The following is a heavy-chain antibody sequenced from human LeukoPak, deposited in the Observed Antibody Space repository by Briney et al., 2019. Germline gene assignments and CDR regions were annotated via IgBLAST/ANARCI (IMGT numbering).Heavy chain of an antibody. D-gene: IGHD3-22*01. Sequence: PGGSLRLSCAASGLTFSSYAMIWVRQAPGKGLEWVSSISSTSSHIYYADSVKGRFTISRDNSKNTLYLQMNSLRAEDTAVYYCAKKSLDYYDSSGYVGGLVGYWGQGTLVTVSS. CDR1: GLTFSSYA. CDR3: AKKSLDYYDSSGYVGGLVGY. J-gene: IGHJ4*02. V-gene: IGHV3-23*01. CDR2: ISSTSSHI.